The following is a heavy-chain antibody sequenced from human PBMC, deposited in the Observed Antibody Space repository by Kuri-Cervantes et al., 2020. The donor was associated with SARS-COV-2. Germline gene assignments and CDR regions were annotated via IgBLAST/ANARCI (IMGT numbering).Heavy chain of an antibody. D-gene: IGHD3-10*01. CDR1: GYTLTELS. V-gene: IGHV1-24*01. CDR2: FDPEDGET. CDR3: ATVGRVGLRGGDAFDI. J-gene: IGHJ3*02. Sequence: ASVKVSCKVSGYTLTELSMHWVRQAPGKGLEWMGGFDPEDGETIYAQKFLGRVTMTEDTSTDTAYMELSSLRSEDTAVYYCATVGRVGLRGGDAFDIWGQGTMVTVSS.